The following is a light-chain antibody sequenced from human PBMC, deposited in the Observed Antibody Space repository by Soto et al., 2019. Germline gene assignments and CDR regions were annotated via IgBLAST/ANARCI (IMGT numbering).Light chain of an antibody. J-gene: IGLJ3*02. CDR3: AAWDARLSTWV. V-gene: IGLV1-40*01. Sequence: QSVLTQPPSVSGAPGQTVTIPCSGSSSNIGAGYDVHWYQQLPGTVPKLVIYKNYQRPSGVPDRFSGSKSGTSASLAISGLRSEDEADYWCAAWDARLSTWVFGGGTQLTVL. CDR2: KNY. CDR1: SSNIGAGYD.